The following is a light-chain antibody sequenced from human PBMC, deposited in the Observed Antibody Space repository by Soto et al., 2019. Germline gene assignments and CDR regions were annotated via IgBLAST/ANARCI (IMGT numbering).Light chain of an antibody. CDR2: DAS. Sequence: DIQMTQSLSTPSAYVVSGVSITCRVSQTIFNWLAWYQQKPGKAPKLLIYDASSLQSGVPSRFSGSGSGTEFTLTITSLQPDDFATYYCQQYSTYWTFGQGTKVDI. CDR3: QQYSTYWT. V-gene: IGKV1-5*01. J-gene: IGKJ1*01. CDR1: QTIFNW.